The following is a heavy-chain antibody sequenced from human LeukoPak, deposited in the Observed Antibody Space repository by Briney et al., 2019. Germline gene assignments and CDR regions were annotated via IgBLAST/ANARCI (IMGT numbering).Heavy chain of an antibody. CDR3: ARLPTFYYDSSHYHYDY. D-gene: IGHD3-22*01. V-gene: IGHV3-23*01. CDR2: ISGSGPST. J-gene: IGHJ4*02. CDR1: GFTFQNYA. Sequence: GGSLRLSCAASGFTFQNYAMSWVRQAPGKGLEWASSISGSGPSTDYADFVKGRFTISRDKAKNTLYLQMNSLRAEDTAVYYCARLPTFYYDSSHYHYDYWGQGTLVTVSS.